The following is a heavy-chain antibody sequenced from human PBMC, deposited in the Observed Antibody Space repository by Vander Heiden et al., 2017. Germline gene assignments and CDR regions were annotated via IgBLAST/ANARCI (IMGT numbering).Heavy chain of an antibody. CDR3: ARVGDIRRIWFDP. CDR2: IIPICGTA. CDR1: GGTFSSYA. V-gene: IGHV1-69*01. D-gene: IGHD3-16*02. J-gene: IGHJ5*02. Sequence: QVQLGQSGAEVKKPGSSVKGSCKAPGGTFSSYAISWVRQAPGQGLEWMGGIIPICGTANYAQKFQGRVTISADESTSTAYMELSSLRSEDTAVYYCARVGDIRRIWFDPWGQGTLVTVSS.